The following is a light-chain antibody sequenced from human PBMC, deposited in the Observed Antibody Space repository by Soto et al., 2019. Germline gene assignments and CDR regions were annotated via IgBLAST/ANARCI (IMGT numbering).Light chain of an antibody. Sequence: QSVLTQSASVSGSPGQSITISCTGTSSDVGGYNYVSWYQHHPGKAPKLMIYDVSNRPSGVSNRFSGSKSGNTTSLTISGLQAEDEADYYCSSYTSSTTLEVFGGGTKVTVL. CDR2: DVS. J-gene: IGLJ2*01. V-gene: IGLV2-14*03. CDR1: SSDVGGYNY. CDR3: SSYTSSTTLEV.